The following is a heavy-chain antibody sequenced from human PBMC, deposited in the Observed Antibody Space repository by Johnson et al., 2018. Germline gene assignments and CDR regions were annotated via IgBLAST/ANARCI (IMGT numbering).Heavy chain of an antibody. CDR3: SRGVTDQH. V-gene: IGHV4-34*01. J-gene: IGHJ1*01. CDR2: INHSGST. Sequence: QVQLQKWGAGLLKPSETXSLTCAVYGGSFSGYYWSWIRQPPGKGLEWIGEINHSGSTNYNPSLKSRVTISVDTSKNQFSLKVSSVTAADTAVYYCSRGVTDQHWSQGTLVTVSS. D-gene: IGHD4-23*01. CDR1: GGSFSGYY.